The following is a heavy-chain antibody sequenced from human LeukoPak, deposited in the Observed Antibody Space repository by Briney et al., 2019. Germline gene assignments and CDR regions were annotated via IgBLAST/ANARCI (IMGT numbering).Heavy chain of an antibody. CDR3: ARAGSRVAAAATSFDP. J-gene: IGHJ5*02. Sequence: PSETLSLTCTVSGGSISSYYWSWIRQPAGKGLEWIGRIYTSGSTNYNPSLKSRVTMSVDTSKNQFSLKLSSVTAADTAVYYCARAGSRVAAAATSFDPWGQGTLVTVSS. D-gene: IGHD6-13*01. V-gene: IGHV4-4*07. CDR2: IYTSGST. CDR1: GGSISSYY.